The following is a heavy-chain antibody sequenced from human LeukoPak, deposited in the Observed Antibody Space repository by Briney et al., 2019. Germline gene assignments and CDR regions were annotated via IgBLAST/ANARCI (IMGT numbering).Heavy chain of an antibody. CDR2: INPNSGGT. D-gene: IGHD3-3*01. V-gene: IGHV1-2*02. J-gene: IGHJ4*02. CDR1: GYTFTGYY. CDR3: ARGAITISNAQPFDY. Sequence: GASVKVSCKASGYTFTGYYMHWVRQHPGQGLEWMGWINPNSGGTNYAQKFQGRDTMTRDTSISTAYMELSRLRSDDTAVYYCARGAITISNAQPFDYWGQGTLVTVSS.